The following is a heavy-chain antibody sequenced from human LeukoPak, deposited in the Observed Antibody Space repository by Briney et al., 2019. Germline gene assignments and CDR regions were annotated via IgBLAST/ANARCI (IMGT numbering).Heavy chain of an antibody. J-gene: IGHJ4*02. V-gene: IGHV3-21*01. D-gene: IGHD2-2*01. CDR2: ISSSSSYI. Sequence: GGSLRLSCAASGFTFSSYSMNWVRQAPGKGLEWVSSISSSSSYIYYADSVKGRPTISRDNAKNSLYLQMNSLRAEDTAVCYCASSVVPAAACDYWGQGTLVTVPS. CDR1: GFTFSSYS. CDR3: ASSVVPAAACDY.